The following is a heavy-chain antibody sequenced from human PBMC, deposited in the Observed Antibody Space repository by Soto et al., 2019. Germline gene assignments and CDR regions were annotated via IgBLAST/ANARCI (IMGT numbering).Heavy chain of an antibody. Sequence: GESLKISCKGSGYSFTSYWIGWVRQMPGKGLEWMGIIYPGDSDTRYSPSFQGQVTISADKSISTAYLQWSSLKASDTAMYYCARRYDSSGYVAGSWGQGTLVTVSS. CDR3: ARRYDSSGYVAGS. CDR1: GYSFTSYW. V-gene: IGHV5-51*01. D-gene: IGHD3-22*01. CDR2: IYPGDSDT. J-gene: IGHJ4*02.